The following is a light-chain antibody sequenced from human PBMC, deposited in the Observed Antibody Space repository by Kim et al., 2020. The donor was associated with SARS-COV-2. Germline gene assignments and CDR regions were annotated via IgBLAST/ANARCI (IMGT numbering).Light chain of an antibody. CDR2: KVS. V-gene: IGKV2-30*01. CDR3: MYGTHWPPSFT. J-gene: IGKJ4*01. CDR1: PSLGFSDGKTY. Sequence: AIMTQSQPSLPVTLGQPASISCRSSPSLGFSDGKTYLNWFHQRPGQSPRRLIYKVSNRDSGVPDRFSGSGSGTDFTLKISRVEAEDVGVYYCMYGTHWPPSFTFGGGTKVDIK.